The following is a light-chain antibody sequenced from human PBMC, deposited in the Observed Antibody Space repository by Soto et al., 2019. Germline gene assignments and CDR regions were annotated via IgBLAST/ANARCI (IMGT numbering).Light chain of an antibody. J-gene: IGKJ1*01. CDR3: QQSYSSPPVT. CDR1: QSFSSY. CDR2: AAS. V-gene: IGKV1-39*01. Sequence: DIQMTQSPSSLSASVGDRVTITCRASQSFSSYLNWYQQKPGKAPKLLIYAASSLQSGVPSRFSGSGSGTDFTLTISSLQPEDFATYYCQQSYSSPPVTFGQGTKVEIK.